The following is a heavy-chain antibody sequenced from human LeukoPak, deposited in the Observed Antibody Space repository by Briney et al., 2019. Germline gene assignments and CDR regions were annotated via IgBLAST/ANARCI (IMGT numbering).Heavy chain of an antibody. V-gene: IGHV3-21*01. D-gene: IGHD2/OR15-2a*01. J-gene: IGHJ3*02. Sequence: GGSLRLSCAASGFSFSSYSMKWVREAPGMGLEWVSSISSSSNYIYYADSVKGRFTISRDNAKNSLYPQMNSLRAEDTAVYYCARVSILIVPYYAFDIWGQGTTVTVSS. CDR3: ARVSILIVPYYAFDI. CDR1: GFSFSSYS. CDR2: ISSSSNYI.